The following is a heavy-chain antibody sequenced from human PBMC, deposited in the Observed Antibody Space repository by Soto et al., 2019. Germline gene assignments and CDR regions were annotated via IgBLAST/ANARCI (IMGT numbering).Heavy chain of an antibody. D-gene: IGHD1-1*01. CDR3: ARVPGLRVFGTTSRAADY. V-gene: IGHV1-18*01. CDR2: ISAYNGNT. Sequence: ASVKVSCKASGYTFTSYGISWVRQAPGQGLEWMGWISAYNGNTNYAQKLQGRVTMTTDTSTSTAYMELRSLRSDDTAVYYCARVPGLRVFGTTSRAADYWGQGTLVTVSS. CDR1: GYTFTSYG. J-gene: IGHJ4*02.